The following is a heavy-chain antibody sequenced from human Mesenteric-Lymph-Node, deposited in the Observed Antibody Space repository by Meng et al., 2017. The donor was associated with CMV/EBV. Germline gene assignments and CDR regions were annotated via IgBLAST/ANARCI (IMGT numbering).Heavy chain of an antibody. D-gene: IGHD5-12*01. CDR2: IYHSGST. CDR1: GASITDYC. CDR3: ARERSPISLATGYEY. V-gene: IGHV4-59*01. J-gene: IGHJ4*02. Sequence: SETLSLTCDVSGASITDYCWNWIRQPPGKGLEWIGFIYHSGSTNYNPSLKSRVTISIDTSKNQFSLKLTSVTAADTAVYYCARERSPISLATGYEYWGQGRLVTVSS.